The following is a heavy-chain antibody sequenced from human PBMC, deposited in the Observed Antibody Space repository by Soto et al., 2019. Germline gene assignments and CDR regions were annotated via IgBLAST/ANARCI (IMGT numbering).Heavy chain of an antibody. J-gene: IGHJ4*02. CDR2: GYWNDAK. CDR1: GFSLSTSQVG. Sequence: QITLKEPGPTLVKPTETLTLTCSFSGFSLSTSQVGVGWIRQPPGEALEWLGHGYWNDAKYYSLSLKSRLTIPKVTSASQLVLTMTNMDPVDTATYYCAHLNTRGFFFDHWGQGALVTVSS. CDR3: AHLNTRGFFFDH. V-gene: IGHV2-5*01.